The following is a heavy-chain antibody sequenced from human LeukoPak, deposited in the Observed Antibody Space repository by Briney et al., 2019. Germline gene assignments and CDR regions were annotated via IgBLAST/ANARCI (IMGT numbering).Heavy chain of an antibody. CDR2: ISSSGSTI. CDR1: GFTFSDYY. D-gene: IGHD6-13*01. CDR3: AKDATSSWHQNWFDP. Sequence: GGSLRLSCAASGFTFSDYYMSWIRQAPGKGLEWVSYISSSGSTIYYADSVKGRFTVSRDNSKDTVFLQMNSLRAEDTAVYYCAKDATSSWHQNWFDPWGQGTLVTVSS. V-gene: IGHV3-11*01. J-gene: IGHJ5*02.